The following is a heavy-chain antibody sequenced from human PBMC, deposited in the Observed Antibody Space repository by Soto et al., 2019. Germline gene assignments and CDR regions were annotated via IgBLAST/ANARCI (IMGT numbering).Heavy chain of an antibody. Sequence: GASVKVSCKASGYTFTRYYMHWVRQAPGQGLEWMGIINPSGGSTSYAQKFQGRVTMTRDTSTSTVYMELSSLRSEDTAVYYCARFLAAPYDMIWGQGTLVTVSS. D-gene: IGHD3-22*01. CDR3: ARFLAAPYDMI. CDR2: INPSGGST. J-gene: IGHJ4*02. V-gene: IGHV1-46*01. CDR1: GYTFTRYY.